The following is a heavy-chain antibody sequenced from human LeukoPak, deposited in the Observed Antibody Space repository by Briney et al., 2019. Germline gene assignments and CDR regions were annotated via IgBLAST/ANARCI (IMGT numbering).Heavy chain of an antibody. V-gene: IGHV3-30*04. CDR2: ISYDGKKD. CDR1: GFTFSSYE. CDR3: ARDADPAARGWLDP. D-gene: IGHD2-15*01. J-gene: IGHJ5*02. Sequence: GGSLRLSCAASGFTFSSYEMNWVRQAPGKGLEGVALISYDGKKDFYTDSVKGRFTISRDDSKNTVFLQMDSLRADDTAMYFCARDADPAARGWLDPWGQGTLVTVSS.